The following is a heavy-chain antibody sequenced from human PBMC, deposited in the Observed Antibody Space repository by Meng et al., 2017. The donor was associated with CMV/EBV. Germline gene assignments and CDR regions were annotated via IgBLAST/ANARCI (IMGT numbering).Heavy chain of an antibody. CDR3: ARDRWVSSWGYYYGMDV. Sequence: SETLSPTCAVYGGSFSGHYWSWIRQPPGKGLEWIGEINHSGSTNYNPSLKSRVTISVDTSKNQFSLKLSSVTAADTAVYYCARDRWVSSWGYYYGMDVWGQGTTVTVSS. D-gene: IGHD6-13*01. CDR1: GGSFSGHY. V-gene: IGHV4-34*01. CDR2: INHSGST. J-gene: IGHJ6*02.